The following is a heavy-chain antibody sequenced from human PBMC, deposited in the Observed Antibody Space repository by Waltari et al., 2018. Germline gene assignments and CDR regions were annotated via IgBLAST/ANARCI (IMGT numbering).Heavy chain of an antibody. CDR2: ISHNGGP. CDR3: ARRGDAAMEFDY. CDR1: GGSISSGYSY. V-gene: IGHV4-30-4*08. D-gene: IGHD3-16*01. J-gene: IGHJ4*02. Sequence: QVQLQESGPGLVKPSQTLSLTCTVSGGSISSGYSYWSWIRQPPGKGLEWIGYISHNGGPYNNTTLTGRGTISVDMTTNQFSLKLSSVTAADTAVYYCARRGDAAMEFDYWGQGTLVTVSS.